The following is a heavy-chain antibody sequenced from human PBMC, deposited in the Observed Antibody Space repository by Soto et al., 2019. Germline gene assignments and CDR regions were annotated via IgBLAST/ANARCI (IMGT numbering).Heavy chain of an antibody. Sequence: QVQLVQSGAEVKKPGSSVKVSCKASGGTFSSYAISWVRQAPGQGLEWMGGIIPIFGTANYAQKFQGRVTITADESTSTVYMELSSLRSEDTAVYYCARGGGYCSGGSCFDYYYGMDVWGQGTTVTVSS. CDR3: ARGGGYCSGGSCFDYYYGMDV. CDR1: GGTFSSYA. J-gene: IGHJ6*02. D-gene: IGHD2-15*01. CDR2: IIPIFGTA. V-gene: IGHV1-69*12.